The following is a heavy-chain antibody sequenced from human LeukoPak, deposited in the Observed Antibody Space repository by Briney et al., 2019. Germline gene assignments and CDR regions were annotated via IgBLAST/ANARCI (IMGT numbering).Heavy chain of an antibody. CDR3: ARDPDYYGSGTYYNHYFDY. CDR2: ISRSGSTK. V-gene: IGHV3-48*02. D-gene: IGHD3-10*01. J-gene: IGHJ4*02. CDR1: GFTFSSYS. Sequence: GGSLRLSCAASGFTFSSYSMNWVRQAPGKGLEWVSSISRSGSTKYYADSVKGRFTISRDNAKNSLFLQMNSLRDEDTAVYYCARDPDYYGSGTYYNHYFDYWGQGTLVTVSS.